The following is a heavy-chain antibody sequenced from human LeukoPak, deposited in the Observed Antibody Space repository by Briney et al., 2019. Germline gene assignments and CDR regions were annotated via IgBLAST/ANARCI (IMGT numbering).Heavy chain of an antibody. J-gene: IGHJ5*02. Sequence: PGGSLRLSCAASGFTFSSYAMHWVRQAPGKGLEWVAVISYDGSNKYYADSVKGRFTISRDNSKNTLYLQMNSLRAEDTAVYYCARDRSLFWSGYPGGWFDPWGQGTLVTVSS. CDR3: ARDRSLFWSGYPGGWFDP. CDR1: GFTFSSYA. V-gene: IGHV3-30-3*01. D-gene: IGHD3-3*01. CDR2: ISYDGSNK.